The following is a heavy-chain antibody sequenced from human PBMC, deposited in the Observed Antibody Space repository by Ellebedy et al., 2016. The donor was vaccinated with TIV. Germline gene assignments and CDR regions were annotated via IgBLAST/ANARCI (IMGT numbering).Heavy chain of an antibody. Sequence: PGGSLRLSCAASGFKFSNYWMNWVRQAPGKGLAWVATLKQDGSEKFYVDSVKGRFTISRDNANNLLFLQMNNLRAEDTAIYYCGRVPTGAYGSESYFGDDYWGQGTLVTVSS. CDR3: GRVPTGAYGSESYFGDDY. J-gene: IGHJ4*02. D-gene: IGHD3-10*01. V-gene: IGHV3-7*01. CDR1: GFKFSNYW. CDR2: LKQDGSEK.